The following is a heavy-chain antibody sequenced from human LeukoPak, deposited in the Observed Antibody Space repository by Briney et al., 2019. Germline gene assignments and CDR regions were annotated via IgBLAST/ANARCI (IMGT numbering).Heavy chain of an antibody. V-gene: IGHV4-30-4*08. Sequence: LRLSCAASGFTFSSYSMNWIRQPPGKGLEWIGYIYYSGSTYYNPSLKSRVTISVDTSKNQFSLKLSSVTAADTAVYYCARLILWYSSGSQYYFDYWGQGTLVTVSS. CDR3: ARLILWYSSGSQYYFDY. CDR2: IYYSGST. CDR1: GFTFSSYS. J-gene: IGHJ4*02. D-gene: IGHD3-22*01.